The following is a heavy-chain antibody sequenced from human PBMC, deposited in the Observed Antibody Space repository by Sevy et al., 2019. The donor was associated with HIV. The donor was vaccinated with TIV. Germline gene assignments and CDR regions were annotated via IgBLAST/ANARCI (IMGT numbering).Heavy chain of an antibody. D-gene: IGHD2-15*01. CDR2: IYPGESDT. J-gene: IGHJ5*02. CDR1: VYSFTSYW. CDR3: ARLMVTQNWFDP. Sequence: GESLKISCKGSVYSFTSYWIGWVRQMPGKGLEWMGIIYPGESDTRYIPSFQGQVTISADKSISTAYLQWSSLKASDTAMYYCARLMVTQNWFDPWGHGTLVTVSS. V-gene: IGHV5-51*01.